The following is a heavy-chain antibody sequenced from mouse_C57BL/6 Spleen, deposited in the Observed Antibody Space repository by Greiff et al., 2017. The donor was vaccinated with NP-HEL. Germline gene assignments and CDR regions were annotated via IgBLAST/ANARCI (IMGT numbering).Heavy chain of an antibody. Sequence: LQESGAELVRPGASVTLSCKASGYTFTDYEMHWVKQTPVHGLEWIGAIDPETGGTAYNQKFKGKAILTADKSSSTAYMELRSLTSEDSAVYYCTRGRGYFDYWGQGTTLTVSS. CDR1: GYTFTDYE. CDR3: TRGRGYFDY. V-gene: IGHV1-15*01. CDR2: IDPETGGT. J-gene: IGHJ2*01.